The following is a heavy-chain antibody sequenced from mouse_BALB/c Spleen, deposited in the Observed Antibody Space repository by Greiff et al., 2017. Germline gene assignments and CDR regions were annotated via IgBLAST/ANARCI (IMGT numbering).Heavy chain of an antibody. D-gene: IGHD3-2*02. CDR2: IWAGGST. Sequence: VQLQQSGPGLVAPSQSLSITCTVSGFSLTSYGVHWVRQPPGKGLEWLGVIWAGGSTNYNSALMSRLSISKDNSKSQVFLKMNSLQTDDTAMYYCAREGWAKAYAMDYWGQGTSVTVSS. CDR1: GFSLTSYG. J-gene: IGHJ4*01. V-gene: IGHV2-9*02. CDR3: AREGWAKAYAMDY.